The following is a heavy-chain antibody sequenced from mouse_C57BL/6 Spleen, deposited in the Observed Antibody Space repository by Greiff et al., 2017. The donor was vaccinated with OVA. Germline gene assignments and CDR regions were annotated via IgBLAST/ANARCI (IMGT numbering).Heavy chain of an antibody. CDR2: INPGSGGT. D-gene: IGHD1-1*01. J-gene: IGHJ4*01. Sequence: LQESGAELVRPGTSVKVSCKASGYAFTNYLIEWVKQRPGQGLEWIGVINPGSGGTNYNEKFKGKATLTADKSSSTAYMQLSSLTSEDSAVYFCARSLLTPTVADYYAMDYWGQGTSVTVSS. CDR1: GYAFTNYL. CDR3: ARSLLTPTVADYYAMDY. V-gene: IGHV1-54*01.